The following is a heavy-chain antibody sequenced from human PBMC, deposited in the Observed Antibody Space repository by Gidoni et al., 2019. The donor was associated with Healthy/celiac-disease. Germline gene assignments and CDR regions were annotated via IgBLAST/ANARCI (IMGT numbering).Heavy chain of an antibody. J-gene: IGHJ2*01. CDR2: ISYSGTI. CDR1: GGSISSGGYY. D-gene: IGHD4-17*01. Sequence: QVQLQESGPGLVKPSQTLSLTCAVSGGSISSGGYYWSWIRQPPWKGLEWIGYISYSGTIYYNPSLKSRVTISVDTSKNQFSLKLSSVTAADTAVYYCARAGYGDYRWYFDLWGRGTLVTVSS. V-gene: IGHV4-30-4*01. CDR3: ARAGYGDYRWYFDL.